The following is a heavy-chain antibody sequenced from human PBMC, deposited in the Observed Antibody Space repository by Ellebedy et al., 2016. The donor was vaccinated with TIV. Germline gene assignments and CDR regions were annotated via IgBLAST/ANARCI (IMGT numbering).Heavy chain of an antibody. CDR3: TRAPFKGSSGWYNPTYYYYYMDV. Sequence: ASVKVSCXASGYTFTSYGISWVRQAPGQGLEWMGGISVYTGDTNYAQKVQGRVTMTTDASTSTAYMELRSLRSDDTAVYYCTRAPFKGSSGWYNPTYYYYYMDVWGKGTTVTVSS. CDR2: ISVYTGDT. J-gene: IGHJ6*03. D-gene: IGHD6-19*01. CDR1: GYTFTSYG. V-gene: IGHV1-18*01.